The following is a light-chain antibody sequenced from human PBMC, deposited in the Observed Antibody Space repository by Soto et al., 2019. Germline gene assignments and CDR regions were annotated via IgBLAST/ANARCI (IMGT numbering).Light chain of an antibody. Sequence: QSALTQPASVSGSPGQSITISCTGTSSDVGGYNYVSWYQQHPGKAPKLMIYEVSNRPSGVPNRFSGSKSGNTASLTISGLQAEDEADYYCSSYTSSNTVVFGGGTKVT. CDR3: SSYTSSNTVV. V-gene: IGLV2-14*01. CDR1: SSDVGGYNY. J-gene: IGLJ2*01. CDR2: EVS.